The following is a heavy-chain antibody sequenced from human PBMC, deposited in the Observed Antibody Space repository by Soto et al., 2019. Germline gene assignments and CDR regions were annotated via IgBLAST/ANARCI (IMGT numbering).Heavy chain of an antibody. CDR2: ISWNSGSI. V-gene: IGHV3-9*01. J-gene: IGHJ4*02. CDR3: AKAVGSYGNFDY. Sequence: GGSVRLSCAASGVSFDDYAMHWVRQAPGKGLEWVSRISWNSGSIGYADSVKGRFTISRDNAKNSLYLQMNSLRAEDTALYYCAKAVGSYGNFDYWGQGT. CDR1: GVSFDDYA. D-gene: IGHD5-18*01.